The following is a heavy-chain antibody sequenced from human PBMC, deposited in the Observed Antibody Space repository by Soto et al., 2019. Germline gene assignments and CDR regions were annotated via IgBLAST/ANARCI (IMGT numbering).Heavy chain of an antibody. CDR1: GGSISSSSYY. D-gene: IGHD3-10*01. J-gene: IGHJ4*02. CDR3: ARHRYYYGLSGEFDY. V-gene: IGHV4-39*01. Sequence: SETLSLTCTVSGGSISSSSYYWGWIRQPPGKGLEWIGSIYYSGSTYYNPSLKSRVTISVDTSKNQFSLKLNSVTAADTAVYYCARHRYYYGLSGEFDYWGQGTLVTVSS. CDR2: IYYSGST.